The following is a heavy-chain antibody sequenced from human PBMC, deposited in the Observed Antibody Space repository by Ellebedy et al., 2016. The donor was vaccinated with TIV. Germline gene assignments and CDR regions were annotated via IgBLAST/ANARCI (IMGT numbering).Heavy chain of an antibody. Sequence: SETLSLTXTVSGGSVSSGSYYWSWIRQPPGKGLEWIGYIYYSGSTNYNPSLKSRVTISVDTSKNQFSLKLSSVTAADTAVYYCARVVPAAITETDWFDPWGQGTLVTVSS. V-gene: IGHV4-61*01. CDR2: IYYSGST. CDR3: ARVVPAAITETDWFDP. J-gene: IGHJ5*02. CDR1: GGSVSSGSYY. D-gene: IGHD2-2*02.